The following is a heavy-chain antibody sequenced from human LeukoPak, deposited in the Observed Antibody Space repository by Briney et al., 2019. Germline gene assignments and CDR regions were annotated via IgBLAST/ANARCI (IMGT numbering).Heavy chain of an antibody. CDR1: GGSITNYY. J-gene: IGHJ4*02. CDR3: ARHWETSSWYVDY. Sequence: PSETLSLTCTVSGGSITNYYWSWIRQPPGKGPEWIGYMYYSGGTNYNPSLKSRVTISADASKNQFSLKLSSVTAADTAVYYCARHWETSSWYVDYWGQGTLVTVSS. V-gene: IGHV4-59*08. CDR2: MYYSGGT. D-gene: IGHD6-13*01.